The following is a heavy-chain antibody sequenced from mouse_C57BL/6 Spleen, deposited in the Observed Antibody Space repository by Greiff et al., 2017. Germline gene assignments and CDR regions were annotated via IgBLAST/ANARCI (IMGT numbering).Heavy chain of an antibody. J-gene: IGHJ3*01. Sequence: EVKLLESGPGLVKPSQSLSLTCSVTGYSITSGYYWNWIRQFPGNKLEWMGYISYDGSNNYNPSLKNRISITRDTSKNQFFLKLNSVTTEDTATYYCARGAGYSFAYWGQGTLVTVSA. CDR1: GYSITSGYY. CDR3: ARGAGYSFAY. D-gene: IGHD2-3*01. V-gene: IGHV3-6*01. CDR2: ISYDGSN.